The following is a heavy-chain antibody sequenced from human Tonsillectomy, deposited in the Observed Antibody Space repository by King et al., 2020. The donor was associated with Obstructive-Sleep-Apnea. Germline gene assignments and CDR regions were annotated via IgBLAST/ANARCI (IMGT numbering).Heavy chain of an antibody. D-gene: IGHD3-16*01. V-gene: IGHV3-30*04. CDR1: RFTFSDYA. CDR3: AREVWGGFDY. J-gene: IGHJ4*02. Sequence: VQLVESGGGVVQPGRSLRLSCAASRFTFSDYAMHWVRQSPGKGLEWVAIVSPADGNNQYYADSVKGRFTISRDNSKNTLYLQMNSLRVEDTAFYYCAREVWGGFDYWGQGTLVTVSP. CDR2: VSPADGNNQ.